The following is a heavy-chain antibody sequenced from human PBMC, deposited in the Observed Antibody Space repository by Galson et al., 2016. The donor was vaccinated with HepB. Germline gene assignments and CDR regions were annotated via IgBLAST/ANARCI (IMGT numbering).Heavy chain of an antibody. CDR2: INPGNGNT. J-gene: IGHJ6*02. CDR3: ARDRYSSGYYGMDV. D-gene: IGHD3-22*01. V-gene: IGHV1-3*01. CDR1: GYTFTRYV. Sequence: SVKVSCKASGYTFTRYVMHWVRRAPGQRLEWMGWINPGNGNTKDSQKFQGRVTITRDTSASTVSMELRSLRAEDTAVYYCARDRYSSGYYGMDVWGQGTTVTVSS.